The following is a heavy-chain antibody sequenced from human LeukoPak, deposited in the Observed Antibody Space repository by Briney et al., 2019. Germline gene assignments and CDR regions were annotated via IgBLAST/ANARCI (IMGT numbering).Heavy chain of an antibody. V-gene: IGHV1-58*01. CDR3: ARDQEGFDY. J-gene: IGHJ4*02. CDR2: IVVGSGNT. Sequence: SVKVSCKASGFTFTSSAVQWVRQARGQRLEWIGWIVVGSGNTNYAQKFQGRVTVTRDTSTSTVHMEPSGLRSEDTAVYYCARDQEGFDYWGQGTLVTVSS. CDR1: GFTFTSSA.